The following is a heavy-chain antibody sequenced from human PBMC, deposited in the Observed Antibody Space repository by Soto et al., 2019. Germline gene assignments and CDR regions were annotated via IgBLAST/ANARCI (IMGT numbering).Heavy chain of an antibody. J-gene: IGHJ4*02. D-gene: IGHD2-8*02. V-gene: IGHV4-34*01. CDR3: ARDKITGLFDY. CDR1: GGSFSGYS. CDR2: INHSGST. Sequence: SETLSLTCDVYGGSFSGYSWTWIRQPPGTGLEWIGEINHSGSTNYNPSLKSRVTISVDTSKNQFSLKLTSVTAADTAVYYCARDKITGLFDYWGQGTQVTVSS.